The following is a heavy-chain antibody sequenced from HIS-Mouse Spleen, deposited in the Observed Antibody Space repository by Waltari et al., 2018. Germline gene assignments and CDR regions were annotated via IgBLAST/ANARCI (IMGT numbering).Heavy chain of an antibody. J-gene: IGHJ2*01. D-gene: IGHD7-27*01. CDR2: IYYSGST. Sequence: QLQLQESGPGLVKPSETLSLTCTVSGGSISSSRYYWGWLRQPPGKGLEWIGSIYYSGSTYYNPSLKSRVTISVDTSKNQFSLKLSSVTAADTAVYYCARSRTGGWYFDLWGRGTLVTVSS. CDR3: ARSRTGGWYFDL. CDR1: GGSISSSRYY. V-gene: IGHV4-39*07.